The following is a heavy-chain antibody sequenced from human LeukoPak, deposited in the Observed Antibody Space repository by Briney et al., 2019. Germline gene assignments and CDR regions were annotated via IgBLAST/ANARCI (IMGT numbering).Heavy chain of an antibody. CDR2: ITSSGMTT. CDR3: ARAQHSLTYYDILTGPSAVALDY. CDR1: GFTFSNYY. J-gene: IGHJ4*02. D-gene: IGHD3-9*01. V-gene: IGHV3-11*04. Sequence: GGSLRLSCLASGFTFSNYYITWIRQPPGKGLEWISYITSSGMTTTYADSVKGRFTISRDNSKNTLYLQMNSLRAEDTAVYYCARAQHSLTYYDILTGPSAVALDYWGQGTLVTVSS.